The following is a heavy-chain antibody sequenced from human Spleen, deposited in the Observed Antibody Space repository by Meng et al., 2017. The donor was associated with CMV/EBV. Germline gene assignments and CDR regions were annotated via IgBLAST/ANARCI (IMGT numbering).Heavy chain of an antibody. CDR1: GVSLSTSGMG. D-gene: IGHD2-15*01. CDR2: IYWDDDK. CDR3: AHRDYCSGGTCTFDY. Sequence: GVSLSTSGMGVGWIRQPPGKALEWLALIYWDDDKRYSPSLKSRLTITKDTSKNQVVLTMTNMDPVDTATYYCAHRDYCSGGTCTFDYWGQGTLVTVSS. J-gene: IGHJ4*02. V-gene: IGHV2-5*02.